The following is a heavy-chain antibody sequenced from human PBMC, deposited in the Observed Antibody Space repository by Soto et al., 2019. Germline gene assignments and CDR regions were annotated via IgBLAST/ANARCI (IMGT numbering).Heavy chain of an antibody. Sequence: QVQLQQWGAGLLKPSETLSLNCAVTGGSLSGYYCSWIRQPPGKGLEWIGEVKDGGHTNYSPSVRGRVTISSDTSNNQFSLRLNSVTAADTGVYYCARGQEGVVATHWDQGSLVTVSS. CDR1: GGSLSGYY. J-gene: IGHJ4*02. D-gene: IGHD5-12*01. CDR3: ARGQEGVVATH. V-gene: IGHV4-34*01. CDR2: VKDGGHT.